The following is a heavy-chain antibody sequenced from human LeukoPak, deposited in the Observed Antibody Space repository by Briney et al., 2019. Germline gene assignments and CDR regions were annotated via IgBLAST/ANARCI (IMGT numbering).Heavy chain of an antibody. J-gene: IGHJ4*02. CDR1: GFTFSSYA. CDR3: ARDCDGWSGPNDY. CDR2: ISYDGSNK. Sequence: PGGSLRLSCAASGFTFSSYAMHWVRQAPGKGLEWVAVISYDGSNKYYADSVKGRFTISRDNSKNTLYLQMNSLRAEDTAVYYCARDCDGWSGPNDYWGQGTLVTVSS. V-gene: IGHV3-30-3*01. D-gene: IGHD2-21*01.